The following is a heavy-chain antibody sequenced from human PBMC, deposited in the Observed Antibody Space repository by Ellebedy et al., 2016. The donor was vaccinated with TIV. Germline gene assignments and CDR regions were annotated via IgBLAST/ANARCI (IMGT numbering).Heavy chain of an antibody. CDR3: ARDKTVGGTNWFDP. V-gene: IGHV1-18*01. CDR1: GYTFTSYG. D-gene: IGHD6-19*01. J-gene: IGHJ5*02. Sequence: AASVKVSCKTSGYTFTSYGVSWVRQPPGQGLEWMGWISGLNGKTKYARTVQGRVNLTTDTAARTVYMELTSLRTDDTAVYYCARDKTVGGTNWFDPWGQGTLVIVSS. CDR2: ISGLNGKT.